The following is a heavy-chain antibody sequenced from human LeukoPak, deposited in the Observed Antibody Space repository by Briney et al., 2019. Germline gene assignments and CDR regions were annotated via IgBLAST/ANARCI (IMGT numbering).Heavy chain of an antibody. CDR3: AIPGIAATGAFDC. J-gene: IGHJ4*02. CDR2: IYYSGST. Sequence: SETLSLTCTVSGGSVSSSGYYWGWIRQPPGKGLEWIGSIYYSGSTYYNPSLKSRVSISVDTSKNQFSLNLTSVTAADTAVYFCAIPGIAATGAFDCWGQGTLVTVSS. D-gene: IGHD6-13*01. CDR1: GGSVSSSGYY. V-gene: IGHV4-39*01.